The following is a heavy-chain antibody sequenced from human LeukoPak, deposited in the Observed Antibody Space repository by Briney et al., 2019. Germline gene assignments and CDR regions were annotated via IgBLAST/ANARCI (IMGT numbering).Heavy chain of an antibody. CDR1: GGSISSGDYY. D-gene: IGHD3-22*01. J-gene: IGHJ3*02. CDR2: IYYSGST. CDR3: ARSYYYDSSFAFDI. Sequence: SQTLSLTCTVSGGSISSGDYYWSWIRQPPGKGLEWIGYIYYSGSTYYNPSLKSRLTISGDTSKNQFSLRLSSVTAADTAVYYCARSYYYDSSFAFDIWGQGTMVTVSS. V-gene: IGHV4-30-4*01.